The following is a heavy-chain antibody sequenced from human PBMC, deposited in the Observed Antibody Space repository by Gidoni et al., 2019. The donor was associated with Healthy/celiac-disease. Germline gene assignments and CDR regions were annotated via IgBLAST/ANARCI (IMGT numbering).Heavy chain of an antibody. CDR2: ICYDGSNK. J-gene: IGHJ6*02. Sequence: QVQLVESGGGVVQPGRSLRLSCAASGFTFSSYGMHWVRQAPGKGLGWVAVICYDGSNKYYADSVKGRFTISRDNSKNTLYLQMNSLRAEDTAVYYCARDSASDYDFWSGYYPYYYYGMDVWGQGTTVTVSS. CDR1: GFTFSSYG. V-gene: IGHV3-33*01. D-gene: IGHD3-3*01. CDR3: ARDSASDYDFWSGYYPYYYYGMDV.